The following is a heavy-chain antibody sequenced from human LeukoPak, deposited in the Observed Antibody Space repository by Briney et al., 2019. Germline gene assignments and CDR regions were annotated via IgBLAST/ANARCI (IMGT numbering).Heavy chain of an antibody. CDR1: GFTFSSYS. V-gene: IGHV3-21*06. Sequence: GGSLRLSCAAYGFTFSSYSMNWARQVPGKGLEWVSSISSGSSYIYYADSVKGRFTISRDNAKNSLYLQMNSLRAEDTAVYYCARVLVRGVTDYWGQGTLVTVSS. J-gene: IGHJ4*02. CDR3: ARVLVRGVTDY. CDR2: ISSGSSYI. D-gene: IGHD3-10*01.